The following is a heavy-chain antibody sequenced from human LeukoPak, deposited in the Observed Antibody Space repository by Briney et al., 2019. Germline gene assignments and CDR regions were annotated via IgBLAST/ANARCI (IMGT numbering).Heavy chain of an antibody. CDR3: VSKQGVWYYCDS. Sequence: SETLSLTCTVSGGSISTCNYYWIWIRQPPGKGLEWIGSISYSGSTFYNPSLKSRVTMSVDTSQNQFSLNLSSVSAAGTAVYYCVSKQGVWYYCDSWGQGALVTVSS. D-gene: IGHD2-21*01. CDR1: GGSISTCNYY. J-gene: IGHJ4*01. V-gene: IGHV4-39*01. CDR2: ISYSGST.